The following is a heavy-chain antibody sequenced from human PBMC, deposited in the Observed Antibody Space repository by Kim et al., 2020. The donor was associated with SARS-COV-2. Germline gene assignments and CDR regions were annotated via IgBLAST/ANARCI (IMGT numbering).Heavy chain of an antibody. V-gene: IGHV1-3*01. CDR3: VKEMPVAGTFTYFHH. J-gene: IGHJ1*01. CDR2: INPANGDT. CDR1: GYAFIDYS. Sequence: ASVKVSCKASGYAFIDYSIHWVRQAPGQRLEWMGRINPANGDTKYSQNFQGRLTFTRDTAATTAYMEMSSLTSGDTAVYFCVKEMPVAGTFTYFHHWGQGGLVTVSS. D-gene: IGHD6-19*01.